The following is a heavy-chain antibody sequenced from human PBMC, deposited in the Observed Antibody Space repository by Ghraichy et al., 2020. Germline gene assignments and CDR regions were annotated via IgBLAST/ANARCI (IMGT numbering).Heavy chain of an antibody. V-gene: IGHV4-38-2*01. D-gene: IGHD1-1*01. J-gene: IGHJ4*02. CDR3: ARRGLESFDY. CDR1: GYSISSGYY. CDR2: IYHSGST. Sequence: SETLSLTCAVSGYSISSGYYWGWIRQPPGKGLEWIGSIYHSGSTYYNPSLKSRVTISVDTSKNQFSLKLSSVTAADTAVYYCARRGLESFDYWGQGTLVTVSS.